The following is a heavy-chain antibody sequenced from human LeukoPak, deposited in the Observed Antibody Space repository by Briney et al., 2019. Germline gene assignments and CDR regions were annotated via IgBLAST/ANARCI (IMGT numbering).Heavy chain of an antibody. CDR2: ISSSSSYT. CDR3: ARDRGTGDYDP. V-gene: IGHV3-21*01. Sequence: GGSLRLSCAASGFTFSSYSMNWVRQAPGKGLEWVSSISSSSSYTYYADSVKGRFTISRDNAKNSLYLQMNSLRAEDTAVYYCARDRGTGDYDPWGQGTLVTVSS. D-gene: IGHD4-17*01. CDR1: GFTFSSYS. J-gene: IGHJ5*02.